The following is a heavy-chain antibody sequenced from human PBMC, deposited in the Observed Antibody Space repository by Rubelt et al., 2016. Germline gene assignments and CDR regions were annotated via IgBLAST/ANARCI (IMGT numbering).Heavy chain of an antibody. Sequence: HWVRQAPGKGLEWVSCINNDGTTTSYAASVKGRFTISRDNAKNTLYLQMNSLRAEDTAVYYCARHGYRFASFFSWGQGTLVTVSS. D-gene: IGHD3-10*01. CDR2: INNDGTTT. CDR3: ARHGYRFASFFS. V-gene: IGHV3-74*01. J-gene: IGHJ5*02.